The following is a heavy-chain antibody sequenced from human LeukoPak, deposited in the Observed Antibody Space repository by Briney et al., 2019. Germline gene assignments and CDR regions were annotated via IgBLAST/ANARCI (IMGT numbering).Heavy chain of an antibody. CDR1: GYTFTGYY. CDR2: FDPEDGET. J-gene: IGHJ4*02. Sequence: VASVKVSCKASGYTFTGYYMHWVRQAPGKGLGWMGGFDPEDGETIYAQKFQGRVTMTEDTSTDTAYMELSSLRSEDTAVYYCTQTDILTGYYLSWGQGTLVTVSS. V-gene: IGHV1-24*01. CDR3: TQTDILTGYYLS. D-gene: IGHD3-9*01.